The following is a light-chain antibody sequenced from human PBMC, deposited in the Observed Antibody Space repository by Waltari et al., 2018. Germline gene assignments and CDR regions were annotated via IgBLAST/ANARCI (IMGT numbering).Light chain of an antibody. CDR1: QSISSY. CDR2: DAS. V-gene: IGKV3-11*01. Sequence: EIVLNQSPVTLSLSPGDRYTLSCRATQSISSYLAWYQQKPGHAPRLLIYDASTRAAGIPARFSGSGSVTDFTLTISSLEPEDFAIYYCQQRSKSFTFGPGTKVDMK. CDR3: QQRSKSFT. J-gene: IGKJ3*01.